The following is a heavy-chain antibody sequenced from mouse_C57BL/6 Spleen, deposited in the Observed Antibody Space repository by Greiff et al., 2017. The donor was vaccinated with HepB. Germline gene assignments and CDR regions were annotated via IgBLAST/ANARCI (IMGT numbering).Heavy chain of an antibody. J-gene: IGHJ3*01. D-gene: IGHD2-3*01. CDR1: GYSFTSYY. CDR2: IYPGSGNT. Sequence: QVQLKQSGPELVKPGASVKISCKASGYSFTSYYIHWVKQRPGQGLEWIGWIYPGSGNTKYNEKFKGKATLTADTSSSTAYMQRSSLTSEDSAVYYCARELDGYYPFAYWGQGTLVTVSA. CDR3: ARELDGYYPFAY. V-gene: IGHV1-66*01.